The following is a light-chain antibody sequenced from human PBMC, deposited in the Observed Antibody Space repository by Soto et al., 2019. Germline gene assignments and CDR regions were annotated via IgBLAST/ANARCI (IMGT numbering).Light chain of an antibody. CDR2: AAS. CDR1: QSVSSSS. Sequence: DIVLTQSPGTLSLSPGERATLSCRASQSVSSSSFAWYQQKPGQAPRLLIYAASSRATGIPDRFSGSGSGTDFTLTISRLEPEDFALYYCQQYGTSPWTFGQGTKVEIK. CDR3: QQYGTSPWT. J-gene: IGKJ1*01. V-gene: IGKV3-20*01.